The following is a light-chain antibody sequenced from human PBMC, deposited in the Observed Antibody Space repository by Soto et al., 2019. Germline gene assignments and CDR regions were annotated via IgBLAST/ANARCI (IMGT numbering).Light chain of an antibody. J-gene: IGLJ1*01. Sequence: QSVLTQPRSVSGSPGQSVTISCTGTSSDVGGYNYVSWYQQHPGKAPKLMIYDVSKRPSGVPDRFSGSKSGNTASLTISGLQDEDAADYYCCSYAGSYPYVFGPGTKLTVL. CDR3: CSYAGSYPYV. V-gene: IGLV2-11*01. CDR1: SSDVGGYNY. CDR2: DVS.